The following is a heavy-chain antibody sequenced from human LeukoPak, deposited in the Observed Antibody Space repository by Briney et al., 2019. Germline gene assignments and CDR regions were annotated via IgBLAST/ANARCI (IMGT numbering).Heavy chain of an antibody. J-gene: IGHJ4*02. D-gene: IGHD3-22*01. CDR3: ARDRGDSSGYHQLDY. V-gene: IGHV1-18*01. CDR2: ISAYNGNT. CDR1: GYTFTIYG. Sequence: ASVRVSSMASGYTFTIYGISWVRQAPGQGREWMGWISAYNGNTNYAQKLQGRVTMTTDTSTSTAYMELRSLRSDDTAVYYCARDRGDSSGYHQLDYWGQGTLVTVSS.